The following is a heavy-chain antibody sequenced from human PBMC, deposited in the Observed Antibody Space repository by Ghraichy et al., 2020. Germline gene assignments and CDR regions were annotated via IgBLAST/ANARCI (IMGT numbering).Heavy chain of an antibody. J-gene: IGHJ5*02. V-gene: IGHV4-39*01. CDR3: ARSRYSGYDWFSWFDP. Sequence: SETLSLTCTVSGGSISSSSYYRGWIRQPPGKGLEWIGSIYYSGSTYYNPSLKSRVTISVDTSKNQFSLKLSSVTAADTAVYYCARSRYSGYDWFSWFDPWGQGTLVTVSS. CDR2: IYYSGST. D-gene: IGHD5-12*01. CDR1: GGSISSSSYY.